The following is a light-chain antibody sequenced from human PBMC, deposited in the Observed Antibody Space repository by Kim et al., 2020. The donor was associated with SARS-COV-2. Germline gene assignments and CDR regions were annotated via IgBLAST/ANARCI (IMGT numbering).Light chain of an antibody. CDR2: AVN. Sequence: QSVTNYCTGIGRDVGGYGVVSWYQQRQGKAPKLMIYAVNKRPSGVPDRFSGAKAGNTASLTVSGLQAEDEADYYCSSYAGATYYAFGTGTKVSVL. J-gene: IGLJ1*01. CDR1: GRDVGGYGV. V-gene: IGLV2-8*01. CDR3: SSYAGATYYA.